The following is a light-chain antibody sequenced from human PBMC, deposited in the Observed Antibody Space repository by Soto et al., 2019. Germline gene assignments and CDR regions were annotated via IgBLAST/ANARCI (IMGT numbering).Light chain of an antibody. CDR1: QSISSY. CDR3: QQYNSYSEA. V-gene: IGKV1-39*01. J-gene: IGKJ1*01. CDR2: AAS. Sequence: DIQMTQSPSSLSASVGDRVTITCRASQSISSYLNWYQQKPGKTPKLLIYAASSLQRGVPSRFSGSGSGTEFTLTISSLQPDDFATYYCQQYNSYSEAFGQGTKVDIK.